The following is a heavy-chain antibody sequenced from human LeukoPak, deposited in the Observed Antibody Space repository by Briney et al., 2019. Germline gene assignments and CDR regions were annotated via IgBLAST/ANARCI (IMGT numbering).Heavy chain of an antibody. J-gene: IGHJ4*02. CDR3: ARVSNYGDFDY. CDR1: GGSISSGGYS. V-gene: IGHV4-30-2*01. CDR2: IYHSGST. D-gene: IGHD4-17*01. Sequence: SETLSLTCAVSGGSISSGGYSWSWLRQPPGKGLEWIGYIYHSGSTYYNPSLKSRVTISVDRSKNQFSLKLSSVTAADTAVYYCARVSNYGDFDYWGQGTLVTVSS.